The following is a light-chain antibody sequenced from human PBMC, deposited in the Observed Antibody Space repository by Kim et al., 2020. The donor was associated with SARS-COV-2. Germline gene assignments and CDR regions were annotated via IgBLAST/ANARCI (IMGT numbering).Light chain of an antibody. Sequence: EIVLTQSPGTLSLSPGEGATVSCRASQSITSGHLAWYQQQPGQAPRLLIYGASRRVTGIPDRFTGSGSGTDFTLSISRLEPEDFAVYYCQQYDTSRMYTFGQGTKLEI. CDR2: GAS. J-gene: IGKJ2*01. V-gene: IGKV3-20*01. CDR3: QQYDTSRMYT. CDR1: QSITSGH.